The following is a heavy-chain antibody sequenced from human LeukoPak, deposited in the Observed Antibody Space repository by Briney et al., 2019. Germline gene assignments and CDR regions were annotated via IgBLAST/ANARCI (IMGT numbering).Heavy chain of an antibody. CDR2: ISSSSSYI. Sequence: GGSLRLSCAASGFTFSSYSMNWVRQAPGKGLEWVSSISSSSSYIYYADSVKGRFTISRDNAKNSLYLQMNSLRAEDTAVYYCARERYYYDSSGILDYWGQGTLVTVSS. D-gene: IGHD3-22*01. J-gene: IGHJ4*02. CDR1: GFTFSSYS. CDR3: ARERYYYDSSGILDY. V-gene: IGHV3-21*01.